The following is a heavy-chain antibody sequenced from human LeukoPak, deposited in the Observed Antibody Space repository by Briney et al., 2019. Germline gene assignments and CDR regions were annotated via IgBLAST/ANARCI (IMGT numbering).Heavy chain of an antibody. Sequence: GRSLRLSCAASGFTFSSYGMHWVRQAPGKGLEWVAFIRYDGSNKYYADSVKGRFTISRDNSTNTLYLQMNSLRAEDTAVYYCAKDAAPGMGKLDYWGQGTLVTASS. CDR1: GFTFSSYG. CDR3: AKDAAPGMGKLDY. V-gene: IGHV3-30*02. J-gene: IGHJ4*02. CDR2: IRYDGSNK. D-gene: IGHD3-10*01.